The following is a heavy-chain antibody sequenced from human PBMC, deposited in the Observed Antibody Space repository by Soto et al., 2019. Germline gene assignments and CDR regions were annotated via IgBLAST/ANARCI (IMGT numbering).Heavy chain of an antibody. V-gene: IGHV2-5*02. D-gene: IGHD2-21*02. CDR2: IYWDGDR. CDR3: VHSRCGGDCLQSYSSHYYYGMDI. J-gene: IGHJ6*02. CDR1: GFSLSTGGMG. Sequence: QITLKESGPTLVKPTQTLTLTCTVSGFSLSTGGMGVGWIRQPPGTALECLALIYWDGDRRYRPALMSRLTIAKDTSKNQVALTLTNMDPVDTATYYCVHSRCGGDCLQSYSSHYYYGMDIWAQGTTVTVSS.